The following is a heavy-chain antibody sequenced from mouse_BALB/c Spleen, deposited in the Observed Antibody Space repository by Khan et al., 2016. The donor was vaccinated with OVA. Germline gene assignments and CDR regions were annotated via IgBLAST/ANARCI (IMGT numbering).Heavy chain of an antibody. CDR2: INDGVSYI. J-gene: IGHJ3*01. V-gene: IGHV5-4*02. CDR1: GFTFSDYY. D-gene: IGHD2-13*01. Sequence: EVQLVESGGGLVKPGGSLKLSCAASGFTFSDYYMYWVRQTPGERLEWVATINDGVSYISYPDNVKGRFTISRDNAKNNLYLQMSSLKSEDSAMYYCIRGYYGDPFAYWGHGTLVTVSA. CDR3: IRGYYGDPFAY.